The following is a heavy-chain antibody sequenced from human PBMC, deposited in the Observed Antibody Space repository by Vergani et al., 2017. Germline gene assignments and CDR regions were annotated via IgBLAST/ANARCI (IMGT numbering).Heavy chain of an antibody. CDR2: IKRNTDGGTT. CDR3: TTGPVSGYIPFDH. J-gene: IGHJ4*02. V-gene: IGHV3-15*01. CDR1: GFTFSNAC. Sequence: EVQLVESGGGLVKPGGSLRLSCAASGFTFSNACMSWVRQAPGKGLEWVGRIKRNTDGGTTDYAAPVKGRFTISRDDTKHSLYLQMKSLKAEDTSVYSGTTGPVSGYIPFDHWGQGTLVTVSS. D-gene: IGHD3-22*01.